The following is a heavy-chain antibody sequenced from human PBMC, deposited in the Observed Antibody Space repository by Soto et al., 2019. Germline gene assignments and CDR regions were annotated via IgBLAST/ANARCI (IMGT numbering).Heavy chain of an antibody. V-gene: IGHV3-74*01. CDR1: GFTFSSYW. J-gene: IGHJ4*02. Sequence: GGSLRLSCAASGFTFSSYWMRWVRQVPGKGLVWVSRINSDGSSTNYADSVKGRFTISRDNAKNTLYLQMNRLRAEDTAVYYCAIVYRGGDCSTFDHWGQGTLVTVPS. CDR3: AIVYRGGDCSTFDH. D-gene: IGHD2-21*02. CDR2: INSDGSST.